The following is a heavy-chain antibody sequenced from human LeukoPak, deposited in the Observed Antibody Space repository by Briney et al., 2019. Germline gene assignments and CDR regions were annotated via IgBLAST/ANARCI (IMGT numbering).Heavy chain of an antibody. J-gene: IGHJ4*02. Sequence: PGGSLRLSCAAPGFTFSSCSMNWVRQAPGKGLEWVSSISSSSSYIYYADSVKGRFTISRDNAKNSLYLQMNSLRAEDTAVYYCAKKVVGVAVAPFDYWGQGTLVTVSS. CDR3: AKKVVGVAVAPFDY. CDR1: GFTFSSCS. CDR2: ISSSSSYI. V-gene: IGHV3-21*04. D-gene: IGHD6-19*01.